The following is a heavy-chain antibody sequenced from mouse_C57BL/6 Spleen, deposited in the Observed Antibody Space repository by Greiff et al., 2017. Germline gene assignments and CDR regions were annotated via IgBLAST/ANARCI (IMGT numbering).Heavy chain of an antibody. Sequence: QVQLQQSGAELVKPGASVKISCKASGYAFSSYWLNWVKQRPGKGLEWIGQIYPGDGDPNYNGKFKGKATLTADKSSSTASMQLSSLTSEDSAVYCCARSITRGDYAMDYWGQGTSVTVSS. D-gene: IGHD3-3*01. V-gene: IGHV1-80*01. CDR2: IYPGDGDP. J-gene: IGHJ4*01. CDR1: GYAFSSYW. CDR3: ARSITRGDYAMDY.